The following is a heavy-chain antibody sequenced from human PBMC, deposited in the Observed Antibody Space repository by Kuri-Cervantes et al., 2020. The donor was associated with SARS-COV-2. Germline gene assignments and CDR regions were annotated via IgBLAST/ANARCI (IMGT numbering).Heavy chain of an antibody. D-gene: IGHD5-18*01. CDR2: IRYDGSNK. V-gene: IGHV3-30*02. CDR1: GFTFSSYG. Sequence: GESLKISCAASGFTFSSYGMHWVRQAPGKGLEWVAFIRYDGSNKYYADSVKGRFTISRDNAKNSLYLQMNSLRAEDTAVYYCAGVSLTARVPWGQGTLVTVSS. J-gene: IGHJ5*02. CDR3: AGVSLTARVP.